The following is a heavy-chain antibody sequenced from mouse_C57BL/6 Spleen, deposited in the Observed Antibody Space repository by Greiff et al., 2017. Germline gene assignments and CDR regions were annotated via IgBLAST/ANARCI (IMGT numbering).Heavy chain of an antibody. CDR2: IYPGSGST. D-gene: IGHD1-1*01. J-gene: IGHJ1*03. CDR3: ARGGGVEGYFDV. Sequence: QVQLQQPGAELVKPGASVKMSCKASGYTFTSYWITWVKQRPGQGLEWIGDIYPGSGSTNYNEKFKSKATLTVDTSSSTAYMQLSSLTSADSAVXARARGGGVEGYFDVWGTGTTGTVSS. V-gene: IGHV1-55*01. CDR1: GYTFTSYW.